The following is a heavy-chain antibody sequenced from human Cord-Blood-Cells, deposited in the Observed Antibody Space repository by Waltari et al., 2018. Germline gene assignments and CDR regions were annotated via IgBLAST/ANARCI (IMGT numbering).Heavy chain of an antibody. CDR2: IFSNDEK. Sequence: QVTFKESGPVLVKPTETLTLTCTVSGFSLSTARMGGGWIRQPPGKALEWLELIFSNDEKSSRTSLKSSLTISKDTSKSQVVLTMTNMDPVDTATYYCARIRNYDILTPIWFDPWGQGTLVTVSS. J-gene: IGHJ5*02. D-gene: IGHD3-9*01. CDR1: GFSLSTARMG. V-gene: IGHV2-26*01. CDR3: ARIRNYDILTPIWFDP.